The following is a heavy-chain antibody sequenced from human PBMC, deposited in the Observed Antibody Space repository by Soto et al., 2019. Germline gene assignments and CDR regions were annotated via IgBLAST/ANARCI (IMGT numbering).Heavy chain of an antibody. Sequence: SVKCYVKASGYTFTSYPMHWVRQAPGQGLDCVGWINAGNGDTKYSQQFQGRVTITRDTSAITAYMELSSLRSEDTAVYYCARDWTHYDSSVPGKYWGEGTLDNVSS. D-gene: IGHD3-22*01. CDR2: INAGNGDT. J-gene: IGHJ4*02. V-gene: IGHV1-3*01. CDR1: GYTFTSYP. CDR3: ARDWTHYDSSVPGKY.